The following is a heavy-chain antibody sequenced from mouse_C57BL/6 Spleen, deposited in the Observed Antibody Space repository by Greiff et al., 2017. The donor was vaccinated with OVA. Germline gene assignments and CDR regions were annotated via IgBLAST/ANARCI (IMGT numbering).Heavy chain of an antibody. Sequence: EVQLQESGPELVKPGASVKMSCKASGYTFTDYNMHWVKQSHGKSLEWIGYINPNNGGTSYNQKFKGKATLTVNKSSSTAYMELRSLTSEDSAVYYCAGAGGYYDAMDYWGQGTSVTVSS. CDR3: AGAGGYYDAMDY. V-gene: IGHV1-22*01. CDR2: INPNNGGT. D-gene: IGHD2-2*01. J-gene: IGHJ4*01. CDR1: GYTFTDYN.